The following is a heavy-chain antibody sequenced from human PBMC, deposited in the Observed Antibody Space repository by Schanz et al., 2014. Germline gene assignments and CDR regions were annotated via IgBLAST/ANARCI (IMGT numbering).Heavy chain of an antibody. V-gene: IGHV3-21*04. Sequence: EVQLVESGGGLVKSGGSLRLSCATSGFIFTSYSMHWVRQAPGKGLEWVSSISDRGDGTNYGDSVRGRFTISRDNSRNTVYLQMNNVGVDDTATYYCVKTDAGWRFDYWGQGTLVIVSS. CDR3: VKTDAGWRFDY. D-gene: IGHD6-19*01. CDR1: GFIFTSYS. J-gene: IGHJ4*02. CDR2: ISDRGDGT.